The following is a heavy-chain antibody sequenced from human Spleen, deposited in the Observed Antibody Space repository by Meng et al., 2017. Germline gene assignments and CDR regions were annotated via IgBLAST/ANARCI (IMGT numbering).Heavy chain of an antibody. D-gene: IGHD1-1*01. V-gene: IGHV1-8*01. CDR3: ARNKPSTGDFDF. CDR1: GYTFTAYD. CDR2: LNPNSGAT. J-gene: IGHJ4*02. Sequence: QVRLLQAGSEVKKPGASVKVSWKASGYTFTAYDFNWVRRASGQGLEWLGWLNPNSGATGYSQKFQGRISLTRDTSINTAYLELSGLASEDTAVYYCARNKPSTGDFDFWGQGTLVTVSS.